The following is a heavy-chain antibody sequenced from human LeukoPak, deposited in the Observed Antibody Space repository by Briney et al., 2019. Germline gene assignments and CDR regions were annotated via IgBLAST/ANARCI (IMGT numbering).Heavy chain of an antibody. D-gene: IGHD2-15*01. Sequence: ASVKVSCKVSGYTLTELSMHWVRQAPGKGLEWMGGFDPEDGETIYAQKFQGRVTMTEDTSTDTAYMELSSLRSEDTAVYYRATPRVYCSGGSCYYDYWGQGTLVTVSS. CDR2: FDPEDGET. CDR1: GYTLTELS. J-gene: IGHJ4*02. V-gene: IGHV1-24*01. CDR3: ATPRVYCSGGSCYYDY.